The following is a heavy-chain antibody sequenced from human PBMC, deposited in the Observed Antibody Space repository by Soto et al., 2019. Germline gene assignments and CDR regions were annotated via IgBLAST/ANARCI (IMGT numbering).Heavy chain of an antibody. J-gene: IGHJ4*02. D-gene: IGHD1-20*01. CDR1: GDSITAYY. V-gene: IGHV4-59*08. Sequence: QVQLQESGPGLVKDSETLSLTCSVSGDSITAYYWSWIRQSPGKGLEWIGYIYNAGNTNYNPSLRGRVTMSVDTSRNRFSLKLKSVTAADTAIYYCARLNYYFHHWGQGTLVTVSS. CDR3: ARLNYYFHH. CDR2: IYNAGNT.